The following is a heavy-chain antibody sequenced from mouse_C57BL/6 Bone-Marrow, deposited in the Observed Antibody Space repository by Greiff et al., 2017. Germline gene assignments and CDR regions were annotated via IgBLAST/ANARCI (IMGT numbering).Heavy chain of an antibody. D-gene: IGHD1-1*01. CDR3: ARRVIYYGSREGFAY. J-gene: IGHJ3*01. Sequence: EVQLQQSGPELVKPGASVKISCKASGYTFTDYYMNWVKQSHGKSLEWIGDINPNNGGTSYNQKFKGKATLTVDKSSSTTYMELRSLTSEDSAVYYCARRVIYYGSREGFAYWGQGTLVTVSA. CDR1: GYTFTDYY. CDR2: INPNNGGT. V-gene: IGHV1-26*01.